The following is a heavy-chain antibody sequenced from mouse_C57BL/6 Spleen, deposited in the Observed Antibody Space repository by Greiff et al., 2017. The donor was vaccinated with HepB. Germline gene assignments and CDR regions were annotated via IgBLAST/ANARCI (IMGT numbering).Heavy chain of an antibody. CDR1: GYTFTSYG. Sequence: VQLQQSGAELARPGASVKLSCKASGYTFTSYGISWVKQRTGQGLEWIGEIYPRSGNTYYNEKFKGKATLTADKSSSTAYMELRSLTSEDSAVYFCARLQFAYWGQGTLVTVSA. CDR2: IYPRSGNT. J-gene: IGHJ3*01. CDR3: ARLQFAY. V-gene: IGHV1-81*01.